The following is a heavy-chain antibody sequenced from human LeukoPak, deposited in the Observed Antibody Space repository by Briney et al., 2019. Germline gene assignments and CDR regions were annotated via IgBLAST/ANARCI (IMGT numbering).Heavy chain of an antibody. V-gene: IGHV1-69*13. D-gene: IGHD3-22*01. CDR1: GGTFSSYA. CDR2: IIPIFGTA. CDR3: ARDPDYYGSSGYYHQPTDY. Sequence: SVKVSCKASGGTFSSYAISWVRQAPGQGLEWMGGIIPIFGTANYAQKFQGRVTITADESTSTAYMELSSLRSEDTAVYYCARDPDYYGSSGYYHQPTDYWGQGTLVTVSS. J-gene: IGHJ4*02.